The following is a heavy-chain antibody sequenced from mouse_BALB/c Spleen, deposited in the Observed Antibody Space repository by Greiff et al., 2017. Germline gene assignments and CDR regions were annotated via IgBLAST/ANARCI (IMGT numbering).Heavy chain of an antibody. V-gene: IGHV5-17*02. J-gene: IGHJ3*01. D-gene: IGHD3-2*01. CDR3: ARDSSGYVAFAY. CDR2: ISSGSSTI. CDR1: GFTFSSFG. Sequence: EVQLVESGGGLVQPGGSRKLSCAASGFTFSSFGMHWVRQAPEKGLEWVAYISSGSSTIYYADTVKGRFTISRDNPKNTLFLQMTSLRSEDTAMYYCARDSSGYVAFAYWGQGTLVTVSA.